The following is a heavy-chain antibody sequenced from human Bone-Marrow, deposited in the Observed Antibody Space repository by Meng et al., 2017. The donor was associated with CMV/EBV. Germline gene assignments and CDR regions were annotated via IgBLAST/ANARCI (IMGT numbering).Heavy chain of an antibody. V-gene: IGHV3-53*01. D-gene: IGHD3/OR15-3a*01. CDR2: VYSGGNT. CDR3: ARDGLGLVSSYYYGMDV. J-gene: IGHJ6*02. CDR1: GFTVSNNY. Sequence: GGSLRLSCAASGFTVSNNYMNWVRQAPGKGLEWVSVVYSGGNTYYSDSVKGRFTISRDNSKNTLYLQMNSLRSEDTAVYYCARDGLGLVSSYYYGMDVWGQRTTVTVSS.